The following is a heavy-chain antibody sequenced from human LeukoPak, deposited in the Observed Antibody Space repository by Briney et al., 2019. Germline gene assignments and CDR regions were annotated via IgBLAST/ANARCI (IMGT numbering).Heavy chain of an antibody. CDR2: INPSGGST. CDR3: ASGYCSGGSCYSIAFDI. Sequence: ASVKVSCKASGYTFTSYYMHWVRQAPGQGREWMGIINPSGGSTSYAQKFQGRVTMTRDTSTSTVYMELSSLRSEDTAVYYCASGYCSGGSCYSIAFDIWGQGTMVTVSS. V-gene: IGHV1-46*01. D-gene: IGHD2-15*01. CDR1: GYTFTSYY. J-gene: IGHJ3*02.